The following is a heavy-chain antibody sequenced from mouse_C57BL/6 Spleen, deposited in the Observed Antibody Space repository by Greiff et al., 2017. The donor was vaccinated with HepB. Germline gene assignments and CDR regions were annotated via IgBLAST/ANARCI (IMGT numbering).Heavy chain of an antibody. CDR2: INPSTGGT. Sequence: VQLQQSGPELVKPGASVKISCKASGYSFTGYYMNWVKQSPEKSLEWIGEINPSTGGTTYNQKFKAKATLTVNKSSSTAYMQLKSLTSEASAVYYCARHSLAYWGQGTLVTVSA. CDR3: ARHSLAY. CDR1: GYSFTGYY. J-gene: IGHJ3*01. V-gene: IGHV1-42*01.